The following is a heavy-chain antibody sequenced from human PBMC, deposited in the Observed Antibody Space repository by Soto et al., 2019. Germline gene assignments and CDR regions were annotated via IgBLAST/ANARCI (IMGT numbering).Heavy chain of an antibody. D-gene: IGHD4-17*01. J-gene: IGHJ4*02. CDR1: GFTFSVYY. Sequence: QVQLVQSGGGLVKPGGSLRLSCAASGFTFSVYYMSWIRQAPGKGLEWVSCISATGSTIYYADSVRGRFTISRDNAKSSLYLQMNNLRADDTAVYYCATMPGDPRQDHWGQGTLVTVSS. CDR3: ATMPGDPRQDH. CDR2: ISATGSTI. V-gene: IGHV3-11*01.